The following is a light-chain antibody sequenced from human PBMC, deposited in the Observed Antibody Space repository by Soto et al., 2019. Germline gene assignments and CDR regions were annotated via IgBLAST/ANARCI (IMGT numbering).Light chain of an antibody. CDR3: GTWDSGLTVLL. J-gene: IGLJ3*02. V-gene: IGLV1-51*01. CDR1: NANIGRNA. CDR2: DND. Sequence: QSVLTQPPSVSAAPGQKVTISCSGRNANIGRNAVSWYQQVPGTAPKLLIYDNDKRPSGIPDRFSASKSATSATLGITGLQTADEADYYCGTWDSGLTVLLFGGGTKVTVL.